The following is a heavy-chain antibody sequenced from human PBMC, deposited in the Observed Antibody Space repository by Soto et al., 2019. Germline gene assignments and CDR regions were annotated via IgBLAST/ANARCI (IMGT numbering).Heavy chain of an antibody. V-gene: IGHV3-15*01. D-gene: IGHD3-16*02. CDR1: GFTFSNAW. J-gene: IGHJ5*02. CDR2: IKSKTDDGTT. CDR3: TKAKMITFGGVIVTNWFDP. Sequence: GGSLRLSCAASGFTFSNAWMSWVRQAPGKGLEWVGRIKSKTDDGTTDYAAPVKGRFTISRDDSKNTLYLQMNSLKTEDTAVYYCTKAKMITFGGVIVTNWFDPWGQGTLVTVYS.